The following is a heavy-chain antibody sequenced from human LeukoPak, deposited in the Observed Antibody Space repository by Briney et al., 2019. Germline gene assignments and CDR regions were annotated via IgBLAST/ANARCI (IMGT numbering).Heavy chain of an antibody. Sequence: GGSLRLSCAASGFTFSSHAMSWVRQAPGKGLEWVSAISGSGGGTYYADSVKGRFTISRDKSKNTLYLQMNSLRAEDTAVYYCAKGLAVAGHFDYWGQGTLVTVSS. V-gene: IGHV3-23*01. D-gene: IGHD6-19*01. CDR1: GFTFSSHA. CDR2: ISGSGGGT. J-gene: IGHJ4*02. CDR3: AKGLAVAGHFDY.